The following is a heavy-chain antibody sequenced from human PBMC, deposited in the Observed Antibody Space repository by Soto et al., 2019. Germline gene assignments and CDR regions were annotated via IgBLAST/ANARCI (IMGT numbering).Heavy chain of an antibody. CDR1: GFTFTRYS. Sequence: EVQLVESGGGLVTPGGSLRLSCAAYGFTFTRYSMNWVRQAPGKGLEWVSSISSTTNYIYYGESMKGRFTISRDNAKNSLYLEMNSLRAEDTAVYYCARESEDLTSNFDYWGQGTLVTVSS. CDR2: ISSTTNYI. V-gene: IGHV3-21*06. J-gene: IGHJ4*02. CDR3: ARESEDLTSNFDY.